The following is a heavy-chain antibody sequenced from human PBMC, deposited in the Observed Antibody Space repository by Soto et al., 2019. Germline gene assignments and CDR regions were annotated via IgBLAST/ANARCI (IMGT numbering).Heavy chain of an antibody. Sequence: PSETLSLTCTVSGGSISSGDYYWSWIRQPPGKGLEWIGYIYYSGSTYYNPSLKSRVTISVDTSKNQFSLKLSSVTAADTAVYYCARDGTPYCTNGVCPYYYYYGMDVWGQGTTVTVSS. J-gene: IGHJ6*02. CDR2: IYYSGST. CDR3: ARDGTPYCTNGVCPYYYYYGMDV. D-gene: IGHD2-8*01. CDR1: GGSISSGDYY. V-gene: IGHV4-30-4*02.